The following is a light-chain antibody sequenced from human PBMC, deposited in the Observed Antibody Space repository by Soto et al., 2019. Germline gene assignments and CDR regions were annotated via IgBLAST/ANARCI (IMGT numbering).Light chain of an antibody. Sequence: QSALTQPPSASGTPGQRVTMSCSGSSSNIGSNYVYWYQQLPGTAPKLLIYKNNQRPSGVPDRFSGSKSGTSASLAIGGLRSEDEADYYCAAWDDSPSGYVFGTGTKVTVL. J-gene: IGLJ1*01. CDR1: SSNIGSNY. V-gene: IGLV1-47*01. CDR3: AAWDDSPSGYV. CDR2: KNN.